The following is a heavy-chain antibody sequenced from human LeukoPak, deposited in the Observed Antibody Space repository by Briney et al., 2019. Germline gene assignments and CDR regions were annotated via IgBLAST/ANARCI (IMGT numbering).Heavy chain of an antibody. V-gene: IGHV3-30*02. CDR1: GFTFSSYG. Sequence: GGSLRLSCAAFGFTFSSYGMHWVRQAPGKGLEWVAYIRYDGSNKYYADSVTGRFTISRDNSKNTLYLQMSSLRTEDTAVYYCAKDSRGLTSGFDYWGQGTLVTVSS. J-gene: IGHJ4*02. D-gene: IGHD4-17*01. CDR3: AKDSRGLTSGFDY. CDR2: IRYDGSNK.